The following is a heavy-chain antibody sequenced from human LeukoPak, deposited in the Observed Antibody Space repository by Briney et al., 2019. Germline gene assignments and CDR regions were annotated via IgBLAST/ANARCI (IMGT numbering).Heavy chain of an antibody. CDR1: GGSISSTNYH. D-gene: IGHD1-26*01. V-gene: IGHV4-39*07. CDR3: ARWEWELTYYFGY. Sequence: SPSETLSLTCIVSGGSISSTNYHWGWIRQPPGKGLEWIGSIYYSGSTNYNPSLKSRVTISLDTSKNQFSLKLTSVTAADTAVYYCARWEWELTYYFGYWGQGTLVTVSS. J-gene: IGHJ4*02. CDR2: IYYSGST.